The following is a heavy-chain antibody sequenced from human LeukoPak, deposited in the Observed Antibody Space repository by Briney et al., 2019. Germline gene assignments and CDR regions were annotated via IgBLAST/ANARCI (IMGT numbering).Heavy chain of an antibody. CDR3: ARAALDYGDYPDPPPFDY. CDR2: ISGNGATT. J-gene: IGHJ4*02. Sequence: PGGSLRLSCAASGFTFSSFAMSCVRQVPGKGLEWVSGISGNGATTHHADSVKGRFTIARDNSKNTLYLQMNSLRAEDTAVYYCARAALDYGDYPDPPPFDYWGQGTLVTVSS. V-gene: IGHV3-23*01. CDR1: GFTFSSFA. D-gene: IGHD4-17*01.